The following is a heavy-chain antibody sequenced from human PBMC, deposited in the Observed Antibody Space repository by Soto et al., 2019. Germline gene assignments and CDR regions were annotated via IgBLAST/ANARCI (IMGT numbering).Heavy chain of an antibody. CDR2: ISGSGGST. CDR3: AKEGAHSSGWANFDY. D-gene: IGHD6-19*01. Sequence: EVQLLESGGGLVQPGGSLRLSCAASGFTFSSYAMSVVRQAPGKGLEWVSAISGSGGSTYYADSVKGRFTISRDNSKNTLYMQMNSLRAEDTSVYYCAKEGAHSSGWANFDYWGQGTLVTVSS. CDR1: GFTFSSYA. J-gene: IGHJ4*02. V-gene: IGHV3-23*01.